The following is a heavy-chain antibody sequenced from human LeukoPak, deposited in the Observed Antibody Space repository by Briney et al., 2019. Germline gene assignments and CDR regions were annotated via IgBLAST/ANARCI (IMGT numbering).Heavy chain of an antibody. V-gene: IGHV4-59*11. J-gene: IGHJ4*02. D-gene: IGHD6-19*01. Sequence: SETLSLTCTVSDGSISSHYWSRVRQPPGKELEWIGYIYYRGNTNYNPSLKSRVTISVGTSKNQLSLKLISVTAADTAVYYCARAVRAVAGFWDYWGQGTLVTASS. CDR2: IYYRGNT. CDR3: ARAVRAVAGFWDY. CDR1: DGSISSHY.